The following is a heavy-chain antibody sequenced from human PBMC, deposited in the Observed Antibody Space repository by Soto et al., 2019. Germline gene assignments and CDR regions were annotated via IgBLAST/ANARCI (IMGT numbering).Heavy chain of an antibody. CDR1: VYTYTSYG. CDR3: ARDLSTVTTYNWFDP. V-gene: IGHV1-18*04. CDR2: ISAYNGNT. J-gene: IGHJ5*02. Sequence: GPSVKVSRKAPVYTYTSYGISSVRQAPGQGLEWMGWISAYNGNTNYAQKLQGRVTMTTDTSTSTAYMELRSLRSDDTAVYYCARDLSTVTTYNWFDPWGQGTLVTVSS. D-gene: IGHD4-17*01.